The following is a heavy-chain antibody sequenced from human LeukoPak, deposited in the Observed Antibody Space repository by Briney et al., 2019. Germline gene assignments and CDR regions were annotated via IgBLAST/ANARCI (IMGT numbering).Heavy chain of an antibody. J-gene: IGHJ3*02. CDR2: IYYSGST. D-gene: IGHD5-12*01. Sequence: SETLSLTCTVSGGSISSGGYYWSWIRQHPGKGLEWIGYIYYSGSTYYNPSLKSRVTISVDTSKNQFSLKLSSVTAADTAVHYCARDRWSATRSNDAFDIWGQGTMVTVSS. CDR1: GGSISSGGYY. CDR3: ARDRWSATRSNDAFDI. V-gene: IGHV4-31*03.